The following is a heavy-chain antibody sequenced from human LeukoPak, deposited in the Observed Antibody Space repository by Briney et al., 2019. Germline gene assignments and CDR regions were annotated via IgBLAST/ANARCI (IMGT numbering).Heavy chain of an antibody. D-gene: IGHD3-3*01. CDR3: ARDPRAYYDFWSGYPYPS. CDR1: GFTFSSYS. V-gene: IGHV3-21*01. J-gene: IGHJ5*02. CDR2: ISSSSSYI. Sequence: GGSLRLSCAASGFTFSSYSMNWVRQAPGKGLEWVSSISSSSSYIYYADSVKGRFTISRDNAKNSLYLQMYSLRAEDTAVYYCARDPRAYYDFWSGYPYPSWGQGTLVTVSS.